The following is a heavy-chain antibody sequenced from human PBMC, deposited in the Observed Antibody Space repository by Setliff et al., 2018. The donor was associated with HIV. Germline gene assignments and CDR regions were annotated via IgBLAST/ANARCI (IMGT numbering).Heavy chain of an antibody. CDR1: GGSISSGSYY. CDR2: IYYSGST. Sequence: SETLSLTCTVSGGSISSGSYYWGWIRQSPGKGLEWIGSIYYSGSTQYNPSLKSRVTISVDTSKNQFSLKLSSVTAADTAVYYCARDGPQTYGDYERYYFDYWGQGTLVTVSS. V-gene: IGHV4-39*07. J-gene: IGHJ4*02. D-gene: IGHD4-17*01. CDR3: ARDGPQTYGDYERYYFDY.